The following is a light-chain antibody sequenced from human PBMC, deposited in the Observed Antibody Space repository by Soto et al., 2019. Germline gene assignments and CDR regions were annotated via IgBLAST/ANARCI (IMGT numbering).Light chain of an antibody. J-gene: IGKJ3*01. V-gene: IGKV3-15*01. CDR2: GAS. CDR3: QQYNNWPPVVFT. Sequence: EIVMTQSPATLSVSPGERATLSCRASQSVSSNLAWYQQKPGQVPRLLIYGASTRATGIPARFSGSGSGTEFTLTISSLQSEDFAVYYCQQYNNWPPVVFTFGPGTKVDIK. CDR1: QSVSSN.